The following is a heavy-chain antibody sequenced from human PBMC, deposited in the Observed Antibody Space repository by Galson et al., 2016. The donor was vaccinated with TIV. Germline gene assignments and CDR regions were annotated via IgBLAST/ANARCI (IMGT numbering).Heavy chain of an antibody. V-gene: IGHV3-23*01. CDR1: GFDFNALA. D-gene: IGHD5-24*01. Sequence: SLRLSCAASGFDFNALAMSWVRQVPGKGLQWVTSISGSGGQTHYADSVRGRFIISRDDSKNTGYLRMNNVRVDDTAVYYCAKSLFHTIDFGGLNVIFDHWGQGALVTVSS. J-gene: IGHJ4*02. CDR3: AKSLFHTIDFGGLNVIFDH. CDR2: ISGSGGQT.